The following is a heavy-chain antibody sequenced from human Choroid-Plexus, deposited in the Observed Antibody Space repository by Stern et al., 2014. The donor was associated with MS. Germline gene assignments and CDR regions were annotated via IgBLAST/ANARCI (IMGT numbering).Heavy chain of an antibody. CDR1: GFTFGSCA. Sequence: VQLVASGGGLVQPGRPLRLSCVASGFTFGSCAMHWVRQAPGKGLEGVAGVSYDGSNKYYADSVKGRFTISRDNSQNTLYMQMSSLRPEDTAVYYCAKDRHYLTYFFDHWGQGSLVTVSS. V-gene: IGHV3-30*18. D-gene: IGHD2/OR15-2a*01. J-gene: IGHJ5*02. CDR2: VSYDGSNK. CDR3: AKDRHYLTYFFDH.